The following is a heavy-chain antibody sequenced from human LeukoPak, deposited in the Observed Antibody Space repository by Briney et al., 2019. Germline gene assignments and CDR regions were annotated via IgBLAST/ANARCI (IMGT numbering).Heavy chain of an antibody. Sequence: PGGSLRLSCAASGFTFSSYEMNWVRQAPRKGLEWVSYISSSGGTIYYADSVKGRFTVSRDNAKNSLFLQMNSLRAEDTAVYYCAGRPDYDFWSGYPVHWGQGTLVTVSS. J-gene: IGHJ4*02. CDR1: GFTFSSYE. D-gene: IGHD3-3*01. V-gene: IGHV3-48*03. CDR3: AGRPDYDFWSGYPVH. CDR2: ISSSGGTI.